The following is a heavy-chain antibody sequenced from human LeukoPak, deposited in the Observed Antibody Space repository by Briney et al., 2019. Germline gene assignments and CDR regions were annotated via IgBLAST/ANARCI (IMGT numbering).Heavy chain of an antibody. D-gene: IGHD2-2*02. Sequence: VASVKVSCKASGGTFTSYGISWVRQAPGQGLEWMGWISAYNGNTNYAQTLQGRVTMTTDTSTSTAYMELRSLRSDDTAVYYCARTYCGSTSCYTVYWFDPWGQGTLVTVSS. CDR1: GGTFTSYG. V-gene: IGHV1-18*01. J-gene: IGHJ5*02. CDR3: ARTYCGSTSCYTVYWFDP. CDR2: ISAYNGNT.